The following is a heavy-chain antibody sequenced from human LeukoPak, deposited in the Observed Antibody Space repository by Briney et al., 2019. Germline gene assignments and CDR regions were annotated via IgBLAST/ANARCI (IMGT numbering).Heavy chain of an antibody. CDR3: ATRDYSSGSHTD. CDR1: GGSISSSSYH. V-gene: IGHV4-39*01. J-gene: IGHJ4*02. CDR2: IYYSGST. D-gene: IGHD6-19*01. Sequence: SETLSLTCTVSGGSISSSSYHWDWIRQPPGKGLEWIGTIYYSGSTYYNPSLKSRVTISVDTSKNQFSLKLSSVTPADTAVYYCATRDYSSGSHTDWGQGTLVTVSS.